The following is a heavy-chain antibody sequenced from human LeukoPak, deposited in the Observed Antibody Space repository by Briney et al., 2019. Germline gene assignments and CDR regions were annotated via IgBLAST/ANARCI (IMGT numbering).Heavy chain of an antibody. CDR1: GYTFTGYF. D-gene: IGHD5-12*01. CDR3: ARVRYSGYDPLDY. V-gene: IGHV1-2*02. CDR2: INPNSGGT. Sequence: ASVKVSCKPSGYTFTGYFLHWVRQAPGQGLEWMGWINPNSGGTNYAQKFQGRVTMTRDTSISTAYMELSRLRSDDTAVYYCARVRYSGYDPLDYWGQGTLVTVSS. J-gene: IGHJ4*02.